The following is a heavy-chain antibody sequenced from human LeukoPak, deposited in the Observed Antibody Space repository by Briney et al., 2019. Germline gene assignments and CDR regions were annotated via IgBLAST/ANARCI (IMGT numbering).Heavy chain of an antibody. CDR2: INSDGSST. CDR1: GFTFSSYW. V-gene: IGHV3-74*01. Sequence: GGSLRLSCAASGFTFSSYWMHWVRQAPGKGLVWVSRINSDGSSTSYADSVRGRFTISRDNAKNTLYLQMNSLRAEDTAVYYCARGRQPTSKYYFDYWGQGTLVTVSS. CDR3: ARGRQPTSKYYFDY. J-gene: IGHJ4*02. D-gene: IGHD6-13*01.